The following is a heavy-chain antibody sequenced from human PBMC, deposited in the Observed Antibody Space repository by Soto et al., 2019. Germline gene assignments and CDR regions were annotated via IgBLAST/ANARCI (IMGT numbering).Heavy chain of an antibody. CDR3: ATGRVYFGSEY. CDR1: GGSITSYY. V-gene: IGHV4-59*01. J-gene: IGHJ4*02. D-gene: IGHD3-10*01. CDR2: IYYNGNI. Sequence: QVQLQESGPGLVKPLETLSLTCTVPGGSITSYYWSWVRQPPGKGLEWIGYIYYNGNINYNPSLKSRLTMSLDTCKNQFSLRLSSVTAADTAVYYCATGRVYFGSEYWGQGTLVTVSS.